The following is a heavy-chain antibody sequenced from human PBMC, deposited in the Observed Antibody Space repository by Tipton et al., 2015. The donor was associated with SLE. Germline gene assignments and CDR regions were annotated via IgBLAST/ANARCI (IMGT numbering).Heavy chain of an antibody. CDR2: IRSKAYGGTT. Sequence: RSLRLSCTASGFTFGDYAMSWVRQAPGKGLEWVGFIRSKAYGGTTEYAASVKGRFTISRDDSKSIAYLQMNSLKTEDTAVYYCTRDEEGYYYDSSAYDLWGRGTLVTVSA. V-gene: IGHV3-49*04. D-gene: IGHD3-22*01. CDR3: TRDEEGYYYDSSAYDL. J-gene: IGHJ2*01. CDR1: GFTFGDYA.